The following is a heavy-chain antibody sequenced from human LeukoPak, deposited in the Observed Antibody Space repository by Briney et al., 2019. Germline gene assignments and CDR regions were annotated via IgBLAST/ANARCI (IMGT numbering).Heavy chain of an antibody. V-gene: IGHV1-18*01. J-gene: IGHJ4*02. CDR3: ARAYCSSTSCYRGYYFDY. CDR1: GYTFTSYG. Sequence: GASVKVSCKASGYTFTSYGISWVRQAPGQGLEWMGWISAYNGNTNYAQKLQGRVTMTTDTSTSTAYMELRSLRSDDTAAYYCARAYCSSTSCYRGYYFDYWGREPWSPSPQ. D-gene: IGHD2-2*01. CDR2: ISAYNGNT.